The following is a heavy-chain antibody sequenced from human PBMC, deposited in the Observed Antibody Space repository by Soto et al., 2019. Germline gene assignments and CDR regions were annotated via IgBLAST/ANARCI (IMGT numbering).Heavy chain of an antibody. CDR1: GFTFSSYA. CDR3: AREYQEQWLGHLPDYYGMDG. J-gene: IGHJ6*02. V-gene: IGHV3-30-3*01. D-gene: IGHD6-19*01. CDR2: ISYDGSNK. Sequence: QVQLVESGGGVVQPGRSLRLSCAASGFTFSSYAMHWVRQAPGKGLEWVAVISYDGSNKYYADSVKGRFTNSRDNSKNPLYPQMNSRRAEDTAVYYCAREYQEQWLGHLPDYYGMDGWGQGTTVSVSS.